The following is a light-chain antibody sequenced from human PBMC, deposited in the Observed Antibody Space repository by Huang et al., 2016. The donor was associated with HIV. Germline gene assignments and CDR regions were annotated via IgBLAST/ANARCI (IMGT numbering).Light chain of an antibody. CDR2: GAS. J-gene: IGKJ2*03. V-gene: IGKV1-39*01. Sequence: DIQMTQSPSSLSVSVGDRVTITCRASQNIINYLNWYQQRPGKAPNLLIFGASSLQSGVPSRFSGSGSGTVFTLTISSLQPEDFATYYCQQTSTAPMYSFGQGTELEIK. CDR3: QQTSTAPMYS. CDR1: QNIINY.